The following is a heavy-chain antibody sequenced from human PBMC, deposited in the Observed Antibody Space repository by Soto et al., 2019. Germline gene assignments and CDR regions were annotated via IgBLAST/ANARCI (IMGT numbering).Heavy chain of an antibody. V-gene: IGHV3-30-3*01. CDR1: GFTFSSYA. J-gene: IGHJ4*02. D-gene: IGHD6-19*01. Sequence: QVQLVESGGGVVQPGRSLRLSCAASGFTFSSYAMHWVRQAPGKGLEWVAVISYDGSNKYYADSVKGRFTISRDNSKNTLYLQMNSLRAEDTAVYYCARVPKQWLPFDYWGQGTLVTVSS. CDR2: ISYDGSNK. CDR3: ARVPKQWLPFDY.